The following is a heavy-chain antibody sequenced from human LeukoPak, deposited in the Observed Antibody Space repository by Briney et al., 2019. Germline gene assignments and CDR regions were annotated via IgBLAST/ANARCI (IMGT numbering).Heavy chain of an antibody. V-gene: IGHV3-23*01. CDR3: AKDPLASWSFNWFDP. CDR2: ISGSGGST. CDR1: GFTFSSYA. Sequence: GGSLRLSCAASGFTFSSYAMSWIRQAPGKGLEWVSAISGSGGSTYYADPVKGRFTISGDNSKNTLYLQMNSLRAEDTAVYYCAKDPLASWSFNWFDPWGQGTLVTVSS. J-gene: IGHJ5*02. D-gene: IGHD3-3*02.